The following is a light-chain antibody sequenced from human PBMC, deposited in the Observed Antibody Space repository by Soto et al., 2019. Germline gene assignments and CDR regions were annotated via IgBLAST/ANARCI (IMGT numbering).Light chain of an antibody. CDR1: TGAVTSGHY. V-gene: IGLV7-46*01. CDR3: LLSYSGSRWV. Sequence: QAVVTQEPSLTVSPGGTVTLTCGSSTGAVTSGHYPYWFQQKPGQAPRTLIYDTSNKHSWTPALFSGSLLGGKAALTLSGPQPEDEAEYYCLLSYSGSRWVFGGGTKLTVL. J-gene: IGLJ3*02. CDR2: DTS.